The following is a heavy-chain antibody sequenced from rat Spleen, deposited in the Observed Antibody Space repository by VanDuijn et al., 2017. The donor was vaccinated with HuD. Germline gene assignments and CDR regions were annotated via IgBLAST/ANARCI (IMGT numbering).Heavy chain of an antibody. D-gene: IGHD1-6*01. J-gene: IGHJ2*01. CDR2: LSYDGTTT. CDR1: GFTFNNYW. V-gene: IGHV5-31*01. CDR3: ARRHFGYTDYFDY. Sequence: EVQLVESGGGLVQPGRSLKLSCVASGFTFNNYWMTWIRQAPGKGLEWVATLSYDGTTTYYRDSVKGRFTISRDVAKSTLFLQMDSLRSEDTATYYCARRHFGYTDYFDYWGQGVMVTVSS.